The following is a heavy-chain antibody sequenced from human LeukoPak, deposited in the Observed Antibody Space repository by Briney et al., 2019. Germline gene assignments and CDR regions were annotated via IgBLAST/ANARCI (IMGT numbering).Heavy chain of an antibody. V-gene: IGHV3-15*01. CDR3: TTEWEGYSYGQRTYYFDY. J-gene: IGHJ4*02. D-gene: IGHD5-18*01. Sequence: PGGSLRLSCAASGFTFSNAWMSWVRQAPGKGLEWVGRIKSKTDGGTTDYAAPVKGRFTISRDDSKNTLYLQMNSLKTEDTAVYYCTTEWEGYSYGQRTYYFDYWGQGTLVTVSS. CDR2: IKSKTDGGTT. CDR1: GFTFSNAW.